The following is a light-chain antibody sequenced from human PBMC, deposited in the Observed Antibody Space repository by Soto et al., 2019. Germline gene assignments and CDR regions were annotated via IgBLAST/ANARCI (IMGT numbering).Light chain of an antibody. V-gene: IGKV3-15*01. CDR2: GAS. J-gene: IGKJ1*01. CDR1: QSVSSN. CDR3: QQYYNSPRT. Sequence: EIVMTQSPATLSVSPGERATLSCRASQSVSSNLAWYQQKPGQAPRLLIYGASTRATGIPARFSGSGSGTDFTLTISSLQPEDFAVYYCQQYYNSPRTFGQGTKVDIK.